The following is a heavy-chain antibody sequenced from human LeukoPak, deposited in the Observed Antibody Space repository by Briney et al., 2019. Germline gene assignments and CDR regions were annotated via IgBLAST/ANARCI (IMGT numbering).Heavy chain of an antibody. V-gene: IGHV1-18*01. J-gene: IGHJ4*02. CDR1: GYRLISYG. D-gene: IGHD3-3*01. Sequence: ASVKVYCKASGYRLISYGFSWVRQAPGQWLEWMEWISAYNGNTNYAQKFQGRVTMTTDTSTGTVYMEVRSLRSDDTAVYYCARALSDDFWSGYQDHWGQGTLVTVSS. CDR3: ARALSDDFWSGYQDH. CDR2: ISAYNGNT.